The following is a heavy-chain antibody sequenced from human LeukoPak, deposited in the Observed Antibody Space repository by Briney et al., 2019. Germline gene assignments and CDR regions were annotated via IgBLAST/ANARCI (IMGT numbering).Heavy chain of an antibody. CDR3: ARGSGTMVRGVANWFDP. CDR1: GFTFSSYE. CDR2: ISSSGSTT. Sequence: PGGSLRLSCAASGFTFSSYEMNWVRQAPGKGLEWVSYISSSGSTTHYADSVKGRFTISRDNSKNTLYLQMNSLRAEDTAMFYCARGSGTMVRGVANWFDPWGQGTLVTVSS. J-gene: IGHJ5*02. D-gene: IGHD3-10*01. V-gene: IGHV3-48*03.